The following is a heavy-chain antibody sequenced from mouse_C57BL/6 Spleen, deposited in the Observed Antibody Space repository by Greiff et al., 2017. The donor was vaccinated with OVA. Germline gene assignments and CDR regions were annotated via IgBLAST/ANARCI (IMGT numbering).Heavy chain of an antibody. D-gene: IGHD2-3*01. CDR1: GFTFSSYA. CDR3: TRGDGYYPYYFDY. J-gene: IGHJ2*01. CDR2: ISSGGDYI. Sequence: EVQGVESGAGLVKPGGSLKLSCAASGFTFSSYAMSWVRQTPEKRLEWVAYISSGGDYIYYADTVKGRFTISRDNARNTLYLQMSSLKSEDTAMYYCTRGDGYYPYYFDYWGQGTTLTVSS. V-gene: IGHV5-9-1*02.